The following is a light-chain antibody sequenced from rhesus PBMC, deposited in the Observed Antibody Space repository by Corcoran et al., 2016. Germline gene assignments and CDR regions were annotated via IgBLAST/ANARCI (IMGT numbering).Light chain of an antibody. Sequence: DIQMTQSPSSLSASVGDTVTITCRASQSISFWLAWYQQKLGKAPNLLISRASSLESGVPSRFSGSGSGTDFTLTISSLQSEDVATYYCHQYSSSHSFSQGTKVEIK. J-gene: IGKJ2*01. CDR1: QSISFW. CDR3: HQYSSSHS. CDR2: RAS. V-gene: IGKV1-22*01.